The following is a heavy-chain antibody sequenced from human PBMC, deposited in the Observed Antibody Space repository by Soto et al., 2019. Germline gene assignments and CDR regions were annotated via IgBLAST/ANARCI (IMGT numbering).Heavy chain of an antibody. J-gene: IGHJ3*02. V-gene: IGHV3-33*01. CDR3: ARSSLEWLLYGAFDI. Sequence: QVQLVKSGGGVVQPGRSLRLSCAASGFTFSSYGMHWVRHAPGKGLEWVAVIWYDGSNKYYADSVKGRFTISRDNSKNTLYLQMNSLRAEDTAVYYCARSSLEWLLYGAFDIWGQGTIVTVSS. CDR2: IWYDGSNK. D-gene: IGHD3-3*01. CDR1: GFTFSSYG.